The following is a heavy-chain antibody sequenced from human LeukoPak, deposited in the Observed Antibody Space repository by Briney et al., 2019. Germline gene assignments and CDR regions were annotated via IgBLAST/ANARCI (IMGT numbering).Heavy chain of an antibody. CDR1: GFTFSNYW. D-gene: IGHD5-12*01. J-gene: IGHJ5*02. V-gene: IGHV3-7*01. CDR2: IKQSGSEE. Sequence: PGGSLRLSCAASGFTFSNYWMSWVRQAPGKGLEWVANIKQSGSEENYVDSVKDRFTISRDNAENSLYLQVNSLGAEDTAVYYCARGGSWFDVWGQGTLVTVSS. CDR3: ARGGSWFDV.